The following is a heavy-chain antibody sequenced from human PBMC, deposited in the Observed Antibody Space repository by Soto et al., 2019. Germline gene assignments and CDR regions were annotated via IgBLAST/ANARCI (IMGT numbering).Heavy chain of an antibody. Sequence: QVQRVTSGGGVVQPGGSLRLSCAASGFTFSRYGMHWVRQAPGKGLEWVAVITYDGSNKYYADSVKGRFTISRDKSKNTLYLQMNSLRAEDTAVYYCAKDYGDSALDYWCQGTLVTVSS. J-gene: IGHJ4*02. D-gene: IGHD4-17*01. CDR2: ITYDGSNK. CDR3: AKDYGDSALDY. CDR1: GFTFSRYG. V-gene: IGHV3-30*18.